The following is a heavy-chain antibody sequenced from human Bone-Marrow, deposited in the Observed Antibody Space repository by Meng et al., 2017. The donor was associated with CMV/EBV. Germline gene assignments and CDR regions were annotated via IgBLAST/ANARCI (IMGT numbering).Heavy chain of an antibody. CDR3: ARQYYDFWSGYYNYGMDV. V-gene: IGHV3-7*01. Sequence: GESLKISGAASGFTFSSYWMSWVRQAPGKGLEWVANIKQDGSEKYYVDSVKGRFTISRDNAKNSLYLQMNSLRAEDTAVYYCARQYYDFWSGYYNYGMDVWGQGNTVTV. J-gene: IGHJ6*02. CDR2: IKQDGSEK. CDR1: GFTFSSYW. D-gene: IGHD3-3*01.